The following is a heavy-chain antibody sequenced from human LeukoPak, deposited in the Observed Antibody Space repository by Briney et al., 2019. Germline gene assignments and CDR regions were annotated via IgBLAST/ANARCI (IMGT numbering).Heavy chain of an antibody. CDR1: GFTFSSYF. CDR3: ARERQDTILHSGAFDI. J-gene: IGHJ3*02. V-gene: IGHV3-30-3*01. CDR2: IASDGSHT. D-gene: IGHD2-21*01. Sequence: GGSLRLSCAASGFTFSSYFMHWVRQAPGKGLEWVADIASDGSHTLYVESVKGRFTISRDNSKNTLYLQMNSLRAEDTAVYFCARERQDTILHSGAFDIWGQGTMVTVSS.